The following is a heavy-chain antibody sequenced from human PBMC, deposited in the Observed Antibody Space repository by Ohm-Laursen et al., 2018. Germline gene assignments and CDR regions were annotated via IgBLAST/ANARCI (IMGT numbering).Heavy chain of an antibody. CDR3: AKDKGVGIAEYYFDY. Sequence: GSLRLSCSASGFTFSSYTMHWVRQAPGKGLEWVSLISWDGGSTYYADSVKGRFTISRDNSKNPLYLQMNSLRTEDTALYYCAKDKGVGIAEYYFDYWGQGTLVTVSS. CDR1: GFTFSSYT. D-gene: IGHD6-13*01. V-gene: IGHV3-43*01. J-gene: IGHJ4*02. CDR2: ISWDGGST.